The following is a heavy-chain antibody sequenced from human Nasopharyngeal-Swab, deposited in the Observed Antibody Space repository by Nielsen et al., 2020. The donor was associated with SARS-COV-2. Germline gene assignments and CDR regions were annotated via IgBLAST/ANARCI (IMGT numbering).Heavy chain of an antibody. Sequence: GESLKISCAASRFTFSSYAMHWVRQAPGKGLEWVAVISYDGSNKYYADSVKGRFTISRDNSKNTLYLQMNSLRAEDTAVYYCARKADWSLYYYYMDVWGKGTTVTVSS. CDR1: RFTFSSYA. J-gene: IGHJ6*03. V-gene: IGHV3-30-3*01. CDR3: ARKADWSLYYYYMDV. CDR2: ISYDGSNK. D-gene: IGHD3-9*01.